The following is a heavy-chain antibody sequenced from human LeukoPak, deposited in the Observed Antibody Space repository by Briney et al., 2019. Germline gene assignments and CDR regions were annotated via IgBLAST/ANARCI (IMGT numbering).Heavy chain of an antibody. V-gene: IGHV4-61*01. CDR2: IHDRGSD. J-gene: IGHJ1*01. CDR3: ARYGLVEFRNAFQY. CDR1: GASITTTNFW. D-gene: IGHD6-6*01. Sequence: PSETLSLTCSVSGASITTTNFWWTWIRQSPGRGLEWIGYIHDRGSDKYNPALESRATLSVDTSKNQFSLELNSVTAADTAVYYCARYGLVEFRNAFQYWGQGLLVSVPS.